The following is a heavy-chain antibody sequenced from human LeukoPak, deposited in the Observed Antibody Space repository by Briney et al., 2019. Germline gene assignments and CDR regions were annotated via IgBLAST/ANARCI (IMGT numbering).Heavy chain of an antibody. CDR2: IYTGGST. J-gene: IGHJ4*02. Sequence: GGSLRLSCAASGFTVSSNYMSWVRQAPGKGLEWVSVIYTGGSTYYADSVKGRFTISRDNSKNTLYLQMNSLRAEDTAVYYCATVAVQLAPTFWGQGTLVTVSS. D-gene: IGHD1-1*01. CDR3: ATVAVQLAPTF. CDR1: GFTVSSNY. V-gene: IGHV3-53*01.